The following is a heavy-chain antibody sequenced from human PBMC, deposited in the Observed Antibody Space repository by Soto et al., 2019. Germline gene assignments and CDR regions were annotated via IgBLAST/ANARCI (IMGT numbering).Heavy chain of an antibody. CDR2: ISAYNGNT. V-gene: IGHV1-18*01. D-gene: IGHD1-26*01. CDR3: AIDGLIVGATTEYYGMDV. CDR1: GYTFTSYG. Sequence: QVQLVQSGAEVKKPGASVKVSCKASGYTFTSYGISWVRQAPGQGLEWMGWISAYNGNTNYAQKLQGRVTMTTDTSTSTAYMELRSLISDDTAVYYCAIDGLIVGATTEYYGMDVWGQGTTVTVSS. J-gene: IGHJ6*02.